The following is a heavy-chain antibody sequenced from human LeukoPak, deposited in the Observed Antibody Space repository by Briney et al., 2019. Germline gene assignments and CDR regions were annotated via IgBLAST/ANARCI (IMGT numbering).Heavy chain of an antibody. CDR3: ARVRSADYGDAFDI. CDR2: ISYDGSNK. CDR1: GFTFSSYA. V-gene: IGHV3-30*04. D-gene: IGHD4-17*01. J-gene: IGHJ3*02. Sequence: GGSLRLSCAASGFTFSSYAMHWVRQAPGKGLEWVAVISYDGSNKYYADSVKGRFTISRDDSKNTLYLQMNSLRAEDTAVYYCARVRSADYGDAFDIWGQGTMVTVSS.